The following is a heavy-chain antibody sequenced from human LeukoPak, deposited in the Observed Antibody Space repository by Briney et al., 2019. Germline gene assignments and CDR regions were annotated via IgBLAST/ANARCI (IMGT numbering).Heavy chain of an antibody. CDR1: GFTFSSYA. D-gene: IGHD3-22*01. Sequence: QPGGSLRLSCAASGFTFSSYAMSWVRQALGKGLEWVSSISGSGGGTYYADSVKGRFTISRDNSKNTLYLQMNSLRAEDTAVYYCAKVGYYDSGGYNSTPLDYWGQGTLVTVSS. CDR3: AKVGYYDSGGYNSTPLDY. J-gene: IGHJ4*02. V-gene: IGHV3-23*01. CDR2: ISGSGGGT.